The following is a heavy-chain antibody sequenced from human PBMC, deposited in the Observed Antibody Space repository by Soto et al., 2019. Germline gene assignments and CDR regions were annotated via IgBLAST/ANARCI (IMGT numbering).Heavy chain of an antibody. V-gene: IGHV4-59*01. CDR1: GGSISSYY. D-gene: IGHD3-9*01. CDR3: ARVLVGYFDCLLGFDY. CDR2: IYYSGST. J-gene: IGHJ4*02. Sequence: SETLSLACTVSGGSISSYYWSWIRQPPGKGLEWIGYIYYSGSTNYNPSLKSRVTISVDTSKNQFSLKLSSVTAADTAVYYCARVLVGYFDCLLGFDYWGQGTLVTVSS.